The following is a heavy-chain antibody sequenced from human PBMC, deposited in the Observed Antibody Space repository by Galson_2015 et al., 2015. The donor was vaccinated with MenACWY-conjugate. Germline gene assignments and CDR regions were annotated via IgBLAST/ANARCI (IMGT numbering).Heavy chain of an antibody. J-gene: IGHJ4*02. CDR3: ARDSSAGPDLFDD. D-gene: IGHD6-6*01. Sequence: SLRLSCAASGFTFSSYWMHWVRQAPGKGLLWVSRINNDGSDTSYADSVKGRFTISRDNAKNTLYLQMNSLRAEDTAVYYCARDSSAGPDLFDDWGQGTLVTGSS. CDR2: INNDGSDT. V-gene: IGHV3-74*01. CDR1: GFTFSSYW.